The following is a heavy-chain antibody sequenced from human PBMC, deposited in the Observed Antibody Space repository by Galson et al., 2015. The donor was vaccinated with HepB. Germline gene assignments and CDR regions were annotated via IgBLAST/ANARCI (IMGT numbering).Heavy chain of an antibody. J-gene: IGHJ4*02. CDR3: ARDVEYSSSSKFDY. CDR2: ISSSSSYI. Sequence: SLRLSCAASGFTFSSYSMNWVRQAPGKGLEWVSSISSSSSYIYYADSVKGRFTISRDNAKNSLYLQMNSLRAEDTDVYYCARDVEYSSSSKFDYWGQGTLVTVSS. CDR1: GFTFSSYS. V-gene: IGHV3-21*01. D-gene: IGHD6-6*01.